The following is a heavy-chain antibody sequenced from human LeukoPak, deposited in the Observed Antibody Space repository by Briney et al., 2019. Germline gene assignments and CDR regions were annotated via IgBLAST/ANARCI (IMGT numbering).Heavy chain of an antibody. D-gene: IGHD5-24*01. V-gene: IGHV3-73*01. CDR3: TRSRDGYYYYYYMDV. CDR1: GFTFSGSA. CDR2: IRSKANSYAT. Sequence: GGSLRLSCAASGFTFSGSAMHWVRQASGKGLEWVGRIRSKANSYATAYAASMKGRFTISRDDSKNTAYLQMNSLKTEDTAVYYCTRSRDGYYYYYYMDVWGKGTTVTVSS. J-gene: IGHJ6*03.